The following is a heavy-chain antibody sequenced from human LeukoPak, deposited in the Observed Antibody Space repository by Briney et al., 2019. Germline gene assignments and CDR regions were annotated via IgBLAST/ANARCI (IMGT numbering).Heavy chain of an antibody. CDR2: INEDGSNK. J-gene: IGHJ4*02. D-gene: IGHD3-9*01. V-gene: IGHV3-7*01. CDR3: TRVIVSVPGYFDYFDF. Sequence: PGRSLRLSCAASGFTFADYAMSWVRQAPGKGLEWVANINEDGSNKWHLGSVKGRFSVSRDNARNSLYLQMNSLRVEDTAVYYCTRVIVSVPGYFDYFDFWGQGVLVTVSS. CDR1: GFTFADYA.